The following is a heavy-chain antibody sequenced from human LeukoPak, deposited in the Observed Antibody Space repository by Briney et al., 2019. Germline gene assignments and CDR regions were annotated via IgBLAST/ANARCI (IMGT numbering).Heavy chain of an antibody. Sequence: TSETLSLTCSVSGGSISSGPYFWSWIRQSPGQGLEWIGYIWPSGSTNYNPSLSGRVAISLDKSRNHFTLMVTAVTAADTAVYYCARDSLWNPPGADAFDIWGQGTMVTVSS. D-gene: IGHD1-1*01. J-gene: IGHJ3*02. CDR1: GGSISSGPYF. CDR3: ARDSLWNPPGADAFDI. CDR2: IWPSGST. V-gene: IGHV4-30-2*06.